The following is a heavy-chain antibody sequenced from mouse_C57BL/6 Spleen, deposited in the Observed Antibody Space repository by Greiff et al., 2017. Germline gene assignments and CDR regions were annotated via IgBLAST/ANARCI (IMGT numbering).Heavy chain of an antibody. D-gene: IGHD2-10*02. J-gene: IGHJ4*01. CDR2: ISYDGSN. CDR1: GYSITSGYY. V-gene: IGHV3-6*01. CDR3: ARVYGNSYAMDY. Sequence: EVKLVESGPGLVKPSQSLSLTCSVTGYSITSGYYWNWIRQFPGNKLEWMGYISYDGSNNYNPSLKNRISITRDTSKNQFFLKLNSVTTEDTATYYCARVYGNSYAMDYWGQGTSVTVSS.